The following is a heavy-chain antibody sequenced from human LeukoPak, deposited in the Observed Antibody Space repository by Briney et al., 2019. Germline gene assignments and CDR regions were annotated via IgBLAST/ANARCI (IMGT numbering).Heavy chain of an antibody. Sequence: PSETLSLTCAVYGGSFSGYYWSWIRQPPGKGLEWIGYIYYSGSTYYNPSLKSRVTISVDTSKNQFSLKLSSVTAADTAVYYCATSPRIQLWLFDYWGQGTLVTVSS. J-gene: IGHJ4*02. CDR2: IYYSGST. D-gene: IGHD5-18*01. CDR1: GGSFSGYY. CDR3: ATSPRIQLWLFDY. V-gene: IGHV4-34*01.